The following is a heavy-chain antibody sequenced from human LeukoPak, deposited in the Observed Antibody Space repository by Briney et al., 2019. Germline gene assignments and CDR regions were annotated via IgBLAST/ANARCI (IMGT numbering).Heavy chain of an antibody. V-gene: IGHV1-8*03. CDR3: ARRGYSGSYLGLYYFDY. CDR2: MNPDSGNT. J-gene: IGHJ4*02. Sequence: ASVTVSCKASGYTFTIYDINWVRQATGQGLEWMGWMNPDSGNTGYAQKFQGRVTITRNTSMSTAYMELSSLRSEDTAVYYCARRGYSGSYLGLYYFDYWGQGTLVTVSS. D-gene: IGHD1-26*01. CDR1: GYTFTIYD.